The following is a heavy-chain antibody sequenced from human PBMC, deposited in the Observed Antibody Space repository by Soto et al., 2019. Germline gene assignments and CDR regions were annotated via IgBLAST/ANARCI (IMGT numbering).Heavy chain of an antibody. J-gene: IGHJ6*03. V-gene: IGHV6-1*01. CDR2: TYYRSKWYN. CDR1: GDSVSSNSAS. D-gene: IGHD3-3*01. Sequence: PSQTLSLTCAISGDSVSSNSASWNWIRQSPSRGLEWLGRTYYRSKWYNDYAVSVKSRITINPDTSKNQFSLQLNSVTPEDTAVYYCARGVEGSIFGVGHYYYYYMDVWGKGTTVTVSS. CDR3: ARGVEGSIFGVGHYYYYYMDV.